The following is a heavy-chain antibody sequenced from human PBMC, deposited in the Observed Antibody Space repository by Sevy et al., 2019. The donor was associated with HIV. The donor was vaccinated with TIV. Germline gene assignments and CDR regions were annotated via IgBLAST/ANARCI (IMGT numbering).Heavy chain of an antibody. CDR1: GFTFTSYG. CDR2: ISYDGSWK. Sequence: GGSLRLSCAASGFTFTSYGMHWVRQAPGKGLEWVAVISYDGSWKYYSGSVKGRFTISRDNSRSTLYLQMNSLRAEDTALYYCAKDNNEFQSSGWYGTWGQGSLVTVSS. CDR3: AKDNNEFQSSGWYGT. J-gene: IGHJ5*02. V-gene: IGHV3-30*18. D-gene: IGHD6-19*01.